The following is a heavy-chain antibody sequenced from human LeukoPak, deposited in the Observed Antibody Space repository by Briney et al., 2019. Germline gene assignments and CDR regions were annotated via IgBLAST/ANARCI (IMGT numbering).Heavy chain of an antibody. CDR3: AREGSSGYYADY. CDR2: INSDGSST. CDR1: GFTFSSYW. J-gene: IGHJ4*02. D-gene: IGHD3-22*01. V-gene: IGHV3-74*01. Sequence: GGSLRLSCAASGFTFSSYWMHWVRQAPGKGLVWVSRINSDGSSTSYADSVKGRFTIPRDNAKNTLYLQMNSLRAEDTAVYYCAREGSSGYYADYWGQGTLVTVSS.